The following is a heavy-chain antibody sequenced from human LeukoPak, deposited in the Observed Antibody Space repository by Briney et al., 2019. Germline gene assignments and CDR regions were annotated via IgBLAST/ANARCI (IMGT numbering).Heavy chain of an antibody. V-gene: IGHV3-23*01. CDR2: ISGSGGST. CDR3: AKDPTMIVVVIPDY. D-gene: IGHD3-22*01. Sequence: PGGSLRLSCVASGFTFSSYWMNWVRQAPGKGLEWVSAISGSGGSTYYADSVKGRFTISRDNSKNTLYLQMNSLRAEDTAVYYCAKDPTMIVVVIPDYWGQGTLVTVSS. J-gene: IGHJ4*02. CDR1: GFTFSSYW.